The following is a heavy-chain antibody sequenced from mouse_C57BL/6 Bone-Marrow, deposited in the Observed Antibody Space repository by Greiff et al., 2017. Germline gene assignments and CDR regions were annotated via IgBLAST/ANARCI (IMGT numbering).Heavy chain of an antibody. CDR2: ISYSGST. J-gene: IGHJ4*01. D-gene: IGHD1-1*01. CDR1: GYSITSDY. Sequence: EVKVEESGPGLAKPSQTLSLTCSVTGYSITSDYWNWIRKFPGTKLEYMGYISYSGSTYYTPSPKSRISITRDTSKNQYYLQLNSVTTEDTTTYYCARRGGITTEYYAMDYWGQGTSVTVSS. CDR3: ARRGGITTEYYAMDY. V-gene: IGHV3-8*01.